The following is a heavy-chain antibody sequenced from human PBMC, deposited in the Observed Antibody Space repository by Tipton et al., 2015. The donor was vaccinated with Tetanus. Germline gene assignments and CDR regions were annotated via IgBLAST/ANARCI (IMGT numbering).Heavy chain of an antibody. J-gene: IGHJ4*02. Sequence: TLSLTCAVSGTSFSAYYWTWIRQSPGRGLEWIGEINYGGSTNYSPSLKSRVTISVDTSENHFSLKLNSVTAADTAVYFCARDQARGARGWNYFDYWGQGIQVTVSS. CDR2: INYGGST. D-gene: IGHD1-26*01. V-gene: IGHV4-34*09. CDR3: ARDQARGARGWNYFDY. CDR1: GTSFSAYY.